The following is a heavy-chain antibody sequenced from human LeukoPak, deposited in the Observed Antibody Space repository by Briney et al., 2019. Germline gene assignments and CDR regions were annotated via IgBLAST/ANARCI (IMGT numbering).Heavy chain of an antibody. J-gene: IGHJ4*02. CDR1: GFTFSSYA. CDR2: ISGSGGST. V-gene: IGHV3-23*01. Sequence: GGSLRLSCAASGFTFSSYAMSWVRQAPGKGLEGVSAISGSGGSTYYADSVKGRFTISRDNSKNTLYLQMNSLRAEDTAVYYCAMQYDFWSGYTDWGQGTLVTVSS. D-gene: IGHD3-3*01. CDR3: AMQYDFWSGYTD.